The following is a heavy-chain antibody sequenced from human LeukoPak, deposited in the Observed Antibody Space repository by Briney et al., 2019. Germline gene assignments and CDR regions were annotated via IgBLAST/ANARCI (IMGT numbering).Heavy chain of an antibody. CDR2: ISGSGDST. V-gene: IGHV3-23*01. J-gene: IGHJ4*02. CDR1: GFTFSSYA. D-gene: IGHD2-2*01. Sequence: GGSLRLSCTASGFTFSSYAMTWVRQAPGKGLEWVSVISGSGDSTFYADSVKGRFTISRDSSKNTLYLQMNSLRAEDTAVYYCAKGTSSSCYGGPGYWGQGTLVTVSS. CDR3: AKGTSSSCYGGPGY.